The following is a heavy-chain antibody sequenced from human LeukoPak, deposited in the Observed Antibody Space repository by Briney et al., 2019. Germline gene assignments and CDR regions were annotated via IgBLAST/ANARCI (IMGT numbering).Heavy chain of an antibody. V-gene: IGHV4-38-2*02. CDR2: IHHSGST. Sequence: KTSETLSLTCIVSGYSISSGYYWGWIRQPPGKGLEWIGNIHHSGSTYYNPSLKSRVTISVDTSKNQLSLKLSSVTAADTAVYYCARGYSTANVIYFDYWGQGTLVTVSS. D-gene: IGHD4-11*01. CDR3: ARGYSTANVIYFDY. J-gene: IGHJ4*02. CDR1: GYSISSGYY.